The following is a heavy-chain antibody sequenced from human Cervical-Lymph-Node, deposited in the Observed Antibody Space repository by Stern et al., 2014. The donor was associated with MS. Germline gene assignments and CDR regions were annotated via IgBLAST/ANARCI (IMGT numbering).Heavy chain of an antibody. V-gene: IGHV1-69*01. CDR3: ARDGSSPGRGDFDY. CDR2: IITIFGTA. CDR1: GGTFSSYA. D-gene: IGHD6-6*01. J-gene: IGHJ4*02. Sequence: VQLVESGAEVKKPGASVKVSCKASGGTFSSYAISWVRQAPGQGLEWMGGIITIFGTANYAQKFQGRVTITADESTSTAYMELSSLRSEDTAVYYCARDGSSPGRGDFDYWGQGTLVTVSS.